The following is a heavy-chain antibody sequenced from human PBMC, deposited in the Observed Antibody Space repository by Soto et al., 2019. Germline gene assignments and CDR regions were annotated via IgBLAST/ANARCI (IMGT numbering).Heavy chain of an antibody. CDR3: ATQEKSITIFGVVIMYFDY. V-gene: IGHV4-39*01. CDR1: GGSISSSSYY. CDR2: IYYSGST. D-gene: IGHD3-3*01. J-gene: IGHJ4*02. Sequence: QLQLQESGPGLVKPSETLSLTCTVSGGSISSSSYYWGWIRQPPGKGLEWIGSIYYSGSTYYNPSLKSRVTISVATSKNPFSLKLSSVTAADTAVYYCATQEKSITIFGVVIMYFDYWGQGTLVTVSS.